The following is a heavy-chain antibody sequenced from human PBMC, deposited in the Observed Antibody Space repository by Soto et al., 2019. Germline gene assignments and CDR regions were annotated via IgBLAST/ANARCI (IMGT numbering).Heavy chain of an antibody. Sequence: QLQLQESGPGLVKPSETLSLTCTVSGGSISSGTHYWGWIRQPPGKGLEWIGSVYYTGSAYYSPSIETRLTRPENPSQICCPRGRSFVTPPGPSVYFWARGPRGKTLDDTYFDTGGQ. CDR1: GGSISSGTHY. CDR3: ARGPRGKTLDDTYFDT. D-gene: IGHD3-9*01. CDR2: VYYTGSA. J-gene: IGHJ1*01. V-gene: IGHV4-39*02.